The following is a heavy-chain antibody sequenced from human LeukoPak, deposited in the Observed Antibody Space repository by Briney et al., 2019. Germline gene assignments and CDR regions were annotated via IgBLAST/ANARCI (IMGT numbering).Heavy chain of an antibody. J-gene: IGHJ6*03. V-gene: IGHV3-7*01. CDR1: GFTFSSYC. CDR2: IKQDGSEK. CDR3: ARYRRARVLGYYYYYMDV. Sequence: GGSLRLSCAASGFTFSSYCMSWVRQAPGKGLEWVANIKQDGSEKYYVDSVKGRFIISRDNAKNSLYLQMNSLRAEDTAVYYCARYRRARVLGYYYYYMDVWGKGTTVTVSS. D-gene: IGHD5-18*01.